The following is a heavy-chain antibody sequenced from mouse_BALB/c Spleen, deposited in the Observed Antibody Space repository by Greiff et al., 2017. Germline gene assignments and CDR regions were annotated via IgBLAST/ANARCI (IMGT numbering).Heavy chain of an antibody. CDR1: GFTFSSYA. J-gene: IGHJ3*01. V-gene: IGHV5-6-5*01. Sequence: EVQGVESGGGLVKPGGSLKLSCAASGFTFSSYAMSWVRQTPEKRLEWVASISSGGSTYYPDSVKGRFTISGDNARNILYLQMSSLRSEDTAMYYCARELGSSYEVFAYWGQGTLVTVSA. D-gene: IGHD1-1*01. CDR2: ISSGGST. CDR3: ARELGSSYEVFAY.